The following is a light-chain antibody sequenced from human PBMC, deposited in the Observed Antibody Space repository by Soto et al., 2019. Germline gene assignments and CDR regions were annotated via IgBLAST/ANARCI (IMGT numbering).Light chain of an antibody. Sequence: AVQLTQSPSSLSASVGDRVTITCRASQAISGALAWYQQRPGTAPKLLIYDASSLAGGVTSRFSGSASGTDFTLTIRSLQPEDFATYYCQQFNTYPFTFGPGTKVDI. CDR2: DAS. J-gene: IGKJ3*01. CDR3: QQFNTYPFT. CDR1: QAISGA. V-gene: IGKV1-13*02.